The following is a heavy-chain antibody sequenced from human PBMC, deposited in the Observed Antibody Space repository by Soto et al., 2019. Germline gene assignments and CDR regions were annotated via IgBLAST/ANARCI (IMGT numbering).Heavy chain of an antibody. CDR1: GASVSGFY. Sequence: PSESLSLTCTVSGASVSGFYWSWIRKSAGKGLEWIGRIYATGTTDYNPSLKSRVMMSVDTSKKQFSLKLRSVTAADTAVYYCVRDGTKTLRDWFDPWGQGISVTVSS. V-gene: IGHV4-4*07. D-gene: IGHD1-1*01. CDR2: IYATGTT. J-gene: IGHJ5*02. CDR3: VRDGTKTLRDWFDP.